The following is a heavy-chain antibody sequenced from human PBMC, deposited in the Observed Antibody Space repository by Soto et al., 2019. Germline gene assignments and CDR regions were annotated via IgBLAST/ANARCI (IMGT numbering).Heavy chain of an antibody. Sequence: GGSLRLSCAASGFTFSSYGMHWVRQAPGKGLEWVAVISYDGSNKYYADSVKGRFTISRDNSKNTLYLQMNSLRAEDTAVYYCAKDGASINYYYYGMDVWGQGTTVTVSS. CDR2: ISYDGSNK. D-gene: IGHD3-10*01. J-gene: IGHJ6*02. V-gene: IGHV3-30*18. CDR3: AKDGASINYYYYGMDV. CDR1: GFTFSSYG.